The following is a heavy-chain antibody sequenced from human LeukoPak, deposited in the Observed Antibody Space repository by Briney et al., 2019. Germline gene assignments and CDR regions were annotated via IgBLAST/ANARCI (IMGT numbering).Heavy chain of an antibody. D-gene: IGHD4-23*01. J-gene: IGHJ4*02. Sequence: SETLSLTCAVYGRSFSGYYWSWIRQPPGKGLEWIGEINHSGSTIYNPSLKSRVTISVDTSKNQFSLKLSSVTAADTAVYYCARADYGGNSPYYFDYWGQGTLVTVSS. CDR3: ARADYGGNSPYYFDY. CDR2: INHSGST. CDR1: GRSFSGYY. V-gene: IGHV4-34*01.